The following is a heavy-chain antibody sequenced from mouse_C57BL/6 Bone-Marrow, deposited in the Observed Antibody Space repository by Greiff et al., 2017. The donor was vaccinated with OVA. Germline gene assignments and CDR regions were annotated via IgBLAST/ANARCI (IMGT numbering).Heavy chain of an antibody. Sequence: EVKLQESGGDLVKPGGSLKLSCAASGFTFSSYGMSWVRQTPDKRLEWVATISSGGSYTYYPDSVKGRFTISRDNAKNTLYLQMSSLKSEDTAMYYCARRSYGSYWYFDVWGTGTTVTVSS. V-gene: IGHV5-6*02. CDR1: GFTFSSYG. J-gene: IGHJ1*03. D-gene: IGHD1-1*01. CDR2: ISSGGSYT. CDR3: ARRSYGSYWYFDV.